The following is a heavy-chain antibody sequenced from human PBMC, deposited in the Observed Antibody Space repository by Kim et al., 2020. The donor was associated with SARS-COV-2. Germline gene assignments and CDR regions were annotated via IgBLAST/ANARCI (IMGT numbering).Heavy chain of an antibody. CDR3: ARGRELLWFGELTVTNAFDI. Sequence: SVKVSCKASGGTFSSYAISWVRQAPGQGLEWMGGIIPIFGTANYAQKFQGRVTITADESTSTAYMELSSLRSEDTAVYYCARGRELLWFGELTVTNAFDIWGQGTMVTVSS. D-gene: IGHD3-10*01. J-gene: IGHJ3*02. CDR2: IIPIFGTA. CDR1: GGTFSSYA. V-gene: IGHV1-69*13.